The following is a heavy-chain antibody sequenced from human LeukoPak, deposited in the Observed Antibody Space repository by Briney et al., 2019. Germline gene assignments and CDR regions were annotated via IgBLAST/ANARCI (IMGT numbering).Heavy chain of an antibody. CDR2: ISYDGSNK. CDR1: GFTFSSYG. V-gene: IGHV3-30*18. J-gene: IGHJ4*02. Sequence: GGSLRLSCAPSGFTFSSYGVRCVRQAPGKWLGWVAVISYDGSNKYYADSVKGRFTISRDNSKNTLYLQMNSLRAEDTAVYYCAKEGAIVEYYFDYWGQGTLVTVSS. D-gene: IGHD1-26*01. CDR3: AKEGAIVEYYFDY.